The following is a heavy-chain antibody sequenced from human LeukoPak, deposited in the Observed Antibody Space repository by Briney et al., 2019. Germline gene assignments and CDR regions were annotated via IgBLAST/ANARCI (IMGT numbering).Heavy chain of an antibody. CDR1: GGTFSSYA. V-gene: IGHV1-69*05. D-gene: IGHD6-19*01. CDR3: ARGGQWLMYNWFDP. J-gene: IGHJ5*02. CDR2: IIPIFGTA. Sequence: SVKVSCKASGGTFSSYAISWVRQAPGQGLEWMGGIIPIFGTANYAQKFQGRVTITRDTPASTAYMELSSLRSEDTAVYYCARGGQWLMYNWFDPWGQGTLVTVSS.